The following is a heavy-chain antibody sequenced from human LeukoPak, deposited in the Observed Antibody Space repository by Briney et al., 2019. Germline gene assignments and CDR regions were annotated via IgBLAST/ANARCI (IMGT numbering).Heavy chain of an antibody. J-gene: IGHJ5*02. CDR3: ARALYDFWSGYPGCWFDP. D-gene: IGHD3-3*01. CDR2: IYYSGST. V-gene: IGHV4-59*11. CDR1: GGSISSHY. Sequence: SETLSLTCTVSGGSISSHYWSWIRQPPGKGLGWIGYIYYSGSTNYNPSLKSRVTISVDTSKNQFSLKLSSVTAADTAVYYCARALYDFWSGYPGCWFDPWGQGTLVTVSS.